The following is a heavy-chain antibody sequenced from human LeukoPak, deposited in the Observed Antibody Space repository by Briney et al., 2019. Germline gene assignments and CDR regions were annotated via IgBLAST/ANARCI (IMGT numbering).Heavy chain of an antibody. CDR1: GGSVSSGNYY. D-gene: IGHD6-13*01. CDR2: IYYSGST. CDR3: ARDIYSSSWTGPYS. Sequence: SETLSLTCTVSGGSVSSGNYYWSWIRQPPGKGLEWIGYIYYSGSTNYNPSLKSRVTISVDTSKNQFSLKLTSVTAADTAGYFCARDIYSSSWTGPYSWGQGTLVTVSS. V-gene: IGHV4-61*01. J-gene: IGHJ4*02.